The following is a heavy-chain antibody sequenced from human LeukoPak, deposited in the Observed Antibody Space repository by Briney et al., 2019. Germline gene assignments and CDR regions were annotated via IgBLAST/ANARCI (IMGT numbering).Heavy chain of an antibody. Sequence: GGSLRLSCAASGFTFSDYYMSWIRQAPGKGLEWVSYTSSSSSYTNYADSVKGRFTISRDNAKNSLYLQMNSLRAEDTAVYYCARVPQLGMGRSYYYGMDVWGQGTTVTVSS. CDR1: GFTFSDYY. CDR3: ARVPQLGMGRSYYYGMDV. CDR2: TSSSSSYT. J-gene: IGHJ6*02. D-gene: IGHD7-27*01. V-gene: IGHV3-11*05.